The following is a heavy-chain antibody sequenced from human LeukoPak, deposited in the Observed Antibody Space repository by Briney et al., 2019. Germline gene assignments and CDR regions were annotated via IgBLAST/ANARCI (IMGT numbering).Heavy chain of an antibody. J-gene: IGHJ4*02. CDR2: MNPNSGNT. V-gene: IGHV1-8*01. D-gene: IGHD3-22*01. CDR1: GYTFTSYD. CDR3: ARLWSYYDNSGFFEDY. Sequence: ASVKVSCKASGYTFTSYDINWVRRATGQGLEWMGWMNPNSGNTGYAQRFQGRVTMTRDTSTSTFDMELSSLKSEDTAVYYCARLWSYYDNSGFFEDYWGQGTLVTVSS.